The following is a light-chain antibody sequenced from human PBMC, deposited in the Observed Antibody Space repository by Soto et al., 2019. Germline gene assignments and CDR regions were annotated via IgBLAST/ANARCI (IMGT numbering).Light chain of an antibody. CDR1: QGISSY. Sequence: DIQLTQSLSSLSASVGDRVTITCRASQGISSYLAWYQQKPGKVPKLLIYDASTLQSGVPTRFSGSGSGTEFTLTISSLQPEDFATYYCQQINTYPITFGQGTRLEI. CDR3: QQINTYPIT. CDR2: DAS. J-gene: IGKJ5*01. V-gene: IGKV1-9*01.